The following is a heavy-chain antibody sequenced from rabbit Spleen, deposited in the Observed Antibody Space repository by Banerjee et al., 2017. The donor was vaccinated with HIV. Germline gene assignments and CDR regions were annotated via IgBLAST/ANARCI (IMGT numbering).Heavy chain of an antibody. J-gene: IGHJ4*01. CDR3: ARAYTSDDSFNL. CDR1: GIDFSSGYD. Sequence: QEQLVESGGGLVQPEGSLTLTCKASGIDFSSGYDMCWVRQAPGKGLEWIACIYTNSGSTYYASWAKGRFTISKASSTTVTLQMTSLTAADTATYFCARAYTSDDSFNLWGPGTLVTVS. CDR2: IYTNSGST. V-gene: IGHV1S45*01. D-gene: IGHD1-1*01.